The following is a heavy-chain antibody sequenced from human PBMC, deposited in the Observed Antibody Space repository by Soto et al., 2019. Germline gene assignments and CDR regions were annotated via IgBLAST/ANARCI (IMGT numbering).Heavy chain of an antibody. CDR1: GGSISSDSYY. Sequence: PSETLSLTCTVSGGSISSDSYYWGWIRQSPEKGLEWIASISYSGSTYYNPTLKSRLIISVDTSKNQFSLKLSSVTAADTAVYYCAAIDGYNYYHYFDYWGQGTLVTVSS. CDR3: AAIDGYNYYHYFDY. J-gene: IGHJ4*02. CDR2: ISYSGST. V-gene: IGHV4-39*07. D-gene: IGHD5-12*01.